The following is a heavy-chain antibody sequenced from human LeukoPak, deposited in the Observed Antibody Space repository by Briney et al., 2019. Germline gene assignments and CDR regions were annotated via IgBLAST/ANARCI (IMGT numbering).Heavy chain of an antibody. V-gene: IGHV4-34*01. D-gene: IGHD5-18*01. CDR2: ISHSGTT. J-gene: IGHJ4*02. CDR1: GGSFSGFY. Sequence: PSETLSLTCAVYGGSFSGFYWSWIRQPPGKGLEWIGEISHSGTTYYNPSLKSRVTVSVDTSKSQFSLRLSSVTAADTAVYYCARGGLDTTRGVYFDYWGQGILVAVSS. CDR3: ARGGLDTTRGVYFDY.